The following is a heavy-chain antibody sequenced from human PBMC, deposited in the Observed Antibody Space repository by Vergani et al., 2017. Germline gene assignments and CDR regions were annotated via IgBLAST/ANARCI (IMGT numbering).Heavy chain of an antibody. CDR3: ARGGLTTKGDAFDI. D-gene: IGHD1-1*01. J-gene: IGHJ3*02. CDR1: GFTFSSYG. Sequence: QVQLVESGGGVVQPGRSLRLSCAASGFTFSSYGMHWVRQAPGKGLEWVAVIWYDGSNKYYADSVKGRFTISRDNSKNTLYLQMNSLRAEDTAVYYCARGGLTTKGDAFDIWGQGTMVTVSS. CDR2: IWYDGSNK. V-gene: IGHV3-33*01.